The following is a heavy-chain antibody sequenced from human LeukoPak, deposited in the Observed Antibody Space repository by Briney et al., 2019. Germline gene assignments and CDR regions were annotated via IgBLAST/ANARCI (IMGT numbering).Heavy chain of an antibody. CDR3: AKHLWRDLLWFGEGYYVDY. D-gene: IGHD3-10*01. V-gene: IGHV3-23*01. CDR1: GFTFTDYA. J-gene: IGHJ4*02. CDR2: ISGSGDNT. Sequence: PGGSLRLSCAASGFTFTDYAMSWVRQTPGRGLEWVSVISGSGDNTYYTDSVKGRFTISRDGSKNTLYLQMNSLRVEDTAVYYCAKHLWRDLLWFGEGYYVDYWGQGTLVTVSS.